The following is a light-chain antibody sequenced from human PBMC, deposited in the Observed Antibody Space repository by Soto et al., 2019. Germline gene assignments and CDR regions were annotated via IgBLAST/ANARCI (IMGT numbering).Light chain of an antibody. CDR1: SSNIGAGYD. J-gene: IGLJ2*01. CDR2: GNS. Sequence: QSVLTQPPSVSWAPGQRVTISCTGSSSNIGAGYDVHWYQQLPGTAPKLLIYGNSNRPSGVPDRFSGSKSGTSASLAITGLQAEDEADYYCQSYDSSLSGSVVFGGGTKLTVL. CDR3: QSYDSSLSGSVV. V-gene: IGLV1-40*01.